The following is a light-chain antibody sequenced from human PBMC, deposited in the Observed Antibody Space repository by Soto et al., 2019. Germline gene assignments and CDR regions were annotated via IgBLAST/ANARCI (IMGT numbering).Light chain of an antibody. CDR2: DVT. CDR1: SSDVGGYNY. Sequence: QSALTQPPSASGSPGQSVTISCTGTSSDVGGYNYVSWYQQHPGKAPKLLIYDVTIRTSGVSARFSGSKSGNTASLTISGLQAEDDADYFCCSYEGTYTSFVFGTGTKLTVL. CDR3: CSYEGTYTSFV. J-gene: IGLJ1*01. V-gene: IGLV2-11*01.